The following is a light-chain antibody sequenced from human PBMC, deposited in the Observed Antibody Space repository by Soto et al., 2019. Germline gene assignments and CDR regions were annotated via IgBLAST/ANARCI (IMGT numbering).Light chain of an antibody. Sequence: VMMPPSDVPVALLAERATTISWTTQRILYSCDNRNYLAWYQQKPGQPPKLLIYWASTRESGVPDRFSGSGSGTDFTLTISSLEAEDVAVYYCQQYDSTLWTFGQGTKVDIK. CDR3: QQYDSTLWT. J-gene: IGKJ1*01. CDR1: QRILYSCDNRNY. CDR2: WAS. V-gene: IGKV4-1*01.